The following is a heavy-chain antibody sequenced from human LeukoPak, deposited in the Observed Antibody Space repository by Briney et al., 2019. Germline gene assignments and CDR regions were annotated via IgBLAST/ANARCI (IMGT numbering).Heavy chain of an antibody. CDR1: GFTFGDYA. Sequence: GGSLRLSCTASGFTFGDYAMSWFRQAPGKGLEWVGFIRSKAYGGTTEYAASVKGRYTISRDDYKSIAYLQMNSLKTEDTAVYYCTRAYGGNPFDYWGQGTLVTVSS. D-gene: IGHD4-23*01. V-gene: IGHV3-49*03. J-gene: IGHJ4*02. CDR3: TRAYGGNPFDY. CDR2: IRSKAYGGTT.